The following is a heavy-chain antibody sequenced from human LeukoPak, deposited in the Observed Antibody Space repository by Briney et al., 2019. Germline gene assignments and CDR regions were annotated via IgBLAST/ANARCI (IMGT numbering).Heavy chain of an antibody. CDR2: ISGSGGST. V-gene: IGHV3-23*01. CDR1: GFTFSSYA. CDR3: AKGGDVTMVRGVNYFNY. J-gene: IGHJ4*02. D-gene: IGHD3-10*01. Sequence: GGSLRLSCAASGFTFSSYAMGWVRQAPGKGLEWVSAISGSGGSTYYADSVKGRFTISRDNSKNTLYLQMNSLRAEDTAVYYCAKGGDVTMVRGVNYFNYWGQGTLVTVSS.